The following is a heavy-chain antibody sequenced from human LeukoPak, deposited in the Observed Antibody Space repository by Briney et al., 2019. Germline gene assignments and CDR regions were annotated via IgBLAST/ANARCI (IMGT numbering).Heavy chain of an antibody. CDR1: GYTFTGYY. CDR3: ASFMYDSSVNWFDP. J-gene: IGHJ5*02. V-gene: IGHV1-2*02. CDR2: INPNSGGT. D-gene: IGHD3-22*01. Sequence: ASVKVSCKASGYTFTGYYMHWVRQAPGQGLEWMRWINPNSGGTNYAQKFQGRVTMTRDTSISTAYMELSRLRSDDTAVYYCASFMYDSSVNWFDPWGQGTLVTVSS.